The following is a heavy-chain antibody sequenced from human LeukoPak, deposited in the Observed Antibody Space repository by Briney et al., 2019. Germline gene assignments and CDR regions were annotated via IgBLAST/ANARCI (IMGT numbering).Heavy chain of an antibody. Sequence: SETLSLTCTVSGGSISSGSYYWSWIRQPAGKGLEWIGRIYTSGSTNYNPSLKSRVTISVDTSKNQFSLKLSSVTAADTAVYYCARLIRRDGYADSWGQGTLVTVSS. J-gene: IGHJ5*01. D-gene: IGHD5-24*01. CDR1: GGSISSGSYY. CDR2: IYTSGST. CDR3: ARLIRRDGYADS. V-gene: IGHV4-61*02.